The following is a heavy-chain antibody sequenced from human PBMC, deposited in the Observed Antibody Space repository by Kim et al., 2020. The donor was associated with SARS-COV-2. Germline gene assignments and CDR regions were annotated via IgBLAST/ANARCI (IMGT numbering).Heavy chain of an antibody. CDR1: GYTFTSYG. D-gene: IGHD6-13*01. Sequence: ASVKVSCKASGYTFTSYGISWVRQAPGQGLEWMGWISAYNGNTNYAQKLQGRVTMTTDTSTSTAYMELRSLRSDDTAVYYCARGAQQLAPGDWFDPWGQGTLVTVSS. J-gene: IGHJ5*02. V-gene: IGHV1-18*01. CDR2: ISAYNGNT. CDR3: ARGAQQLAPGDWFDP.